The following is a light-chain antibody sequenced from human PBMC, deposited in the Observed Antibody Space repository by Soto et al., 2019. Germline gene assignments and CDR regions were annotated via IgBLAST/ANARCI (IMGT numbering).Light chain of an antibody. CDR3: QQSYSTPA. V-gene: IGKV1-39*01. CDR2: ASS. CDR1: QSIGTD. J-gene: IGKJ2*01. Sequence: DIQMTQSPSSLSESVGDRVTITCRASQSIGTDLNWYQQKPGKAPKLLIYASSSLQSGVPSRFSGSGSGTDFTLTISSLQPEDSAAYYCQQSYSTPAFGQGTKLEI.